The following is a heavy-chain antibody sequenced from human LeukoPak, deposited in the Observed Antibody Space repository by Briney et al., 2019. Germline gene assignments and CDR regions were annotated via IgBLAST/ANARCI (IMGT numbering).Heavy chain of an antibody. CDR1: GVSISSGGYY. CDR2: IYYSGST. V-gene: IGHV4-31*03. D-gene: IGHD6-13*01. CDR3: ARGIASSVSLDV. Sequence: SETLSLTCTVSGVSISSGGYYWSWIRQHPGKGLEWIGYIYYSGSTYYNPSLKSRVTLSVDTSKNQFSLKLGSVTAADTAVYYCARGIASSVSLDVWGQGTTVTVSS. J-gene: IGHJ6*02.